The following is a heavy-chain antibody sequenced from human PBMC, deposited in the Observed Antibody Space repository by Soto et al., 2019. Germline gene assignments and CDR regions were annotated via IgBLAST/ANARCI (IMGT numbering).Heavy chain of an antibody. CDR3: ARLYCDAGRFAP. CDR1: GYSFTNYW. J-gene: IGHJ5*02. Sequence: PGESLKISCKGSGYSFTNYWIGWVRQMPGKGLEWMGIIYPRDSDTRYNPSFQGQVTISADKSSNTAYVQWTSLKASDTAMYYCARLYCDAGRFAPWGQGTQVTVSS. V-gene: IGHV5-51*01. CDR2: IYPRDSDT. D-gene: IGHD2-8*02.